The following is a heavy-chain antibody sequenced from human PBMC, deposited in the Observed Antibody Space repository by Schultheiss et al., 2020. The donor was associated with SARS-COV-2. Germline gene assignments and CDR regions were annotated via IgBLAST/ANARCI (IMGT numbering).Heavy chain of an antibody. Sequence: SGPTLVKPTQTLTLTCTFSGLSVSTSGVGVGWIRQSPGKALEWLALIYWNNDKRYSPSLKSRLTITKDTSKNQVVLTMTNMDPVDTATYYCAHRSEMAKYEHWGQGTLVTVSS. CDR3: AHRSEMAKYEH. V-gene: IGHV2-5*01. CDR1: GLSVSTSGVG. CDR2: IYWNNDK. J-gene: IGHJ4*02. D-gene: IGHD5-24*01.